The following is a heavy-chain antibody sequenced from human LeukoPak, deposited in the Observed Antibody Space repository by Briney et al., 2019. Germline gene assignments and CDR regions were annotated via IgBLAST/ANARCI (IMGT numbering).Heavy chain of an antibody. CDR2: ISGSGGST. D-gene: IGHD1-26*01. CDR1: GFTFSCYD. V-gene: IGHV3-23*01. Sequence: GGYLRLYCAASGFTFSCYDMSWVRQAPGQGLEWVSAISGSGGSTYYADSVKGRFTISRDNSKNSLYLQMNSLRAEDTAVYYCAKEKWDRTNWFDPWGQGTLVTVSS. CDR3: AKEKWDRTNWFDP. J-gene: IGHJ5*02.